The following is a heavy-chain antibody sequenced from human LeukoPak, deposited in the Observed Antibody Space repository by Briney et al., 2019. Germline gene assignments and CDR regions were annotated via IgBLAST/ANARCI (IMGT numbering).Heavy chain of an antibody. CDR2: IYYSGST. V-gene: IGHV4-59*01. CDR1: GGSISSYY. Sequence: ETLSLTXTVSGGSISSYYWGWIRQPPGKGLEWIGYIYYSGSTNYNPSLKSRVTISVDTSKNQFSLKLSSVTAADTAVYYCARDSPNYYDSSGYYSDWFDPWGQGTLVTVSS. D-gene: IGHD3-22*01. J-gene: IGHJ5*02. CDR3: ARDSPNYYDSSGYYSDWFDP.